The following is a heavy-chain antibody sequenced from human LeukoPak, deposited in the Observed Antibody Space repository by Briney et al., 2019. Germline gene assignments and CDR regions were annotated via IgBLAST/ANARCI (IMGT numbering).Heavy chain of an antibody. D-gene: IGHD2-15*01. CDR2: IYHSGGT. J-gene: IGHJ6*04. V-gene: IGHV4-38-2*01. CDR1: GYSISGGYY. Sequence: PSETLSPTCAVSGYSISGGYYWGWIRQPPGKGLEWIGSIYHSGGTYYNPSLKSRVTISVDTSKNQFSLKLSSVTAADTAVYYCAGTYCSGGSCYSELYYYYGMDVWGKGTTVTVSS. CDR3: AGTYCSGGSCYSELYYYYGMDV.